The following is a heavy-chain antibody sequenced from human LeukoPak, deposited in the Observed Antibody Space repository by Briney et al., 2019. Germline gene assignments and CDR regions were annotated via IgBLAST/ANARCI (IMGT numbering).Heavy chain of an antibody. CDR3: AREAIRLRLGELSLLGYFEY. Sequence: SVKVSCKASGGTFSSYAISWVRQAPGQGLEWMGRIIPILGIANYAQKFRGRVTLTADKSTRRAYLELSSLRSEDTAVYYCAREAIRLRLGELSLLGYFEYWGEGTLVTVSS. D-gene: IGHD3-16*02. J-gene: IGHJ4*02. CDR2: IIPILGIA. V-gene: IGHV1-69*04. CDR1: GGTFSSYA.